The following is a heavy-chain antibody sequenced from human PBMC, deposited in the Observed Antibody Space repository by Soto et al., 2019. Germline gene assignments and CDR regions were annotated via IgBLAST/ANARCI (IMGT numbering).Heavy chain of an antibody. CDR1: GGSISSGGYY. V-gene: IGHV4-31*03. Sequence: QVQLQESGPGLVKPSQTLSLTCTVSGGSISSGGYYYSWIRQHPGKGLEWIGHIFYSGSTYYNPPRMTRISMSVDTSNNPFSLQLTSVTAADTAVYYCARARYGDSAFGFHNAYDIWGQGTAVTVSS. D-gene: IGHD4-17*01. J-gene: IGHJ3*02. CDR3: ARARYGDSAFGFHNAYDI. CDR2: IFYSGST.